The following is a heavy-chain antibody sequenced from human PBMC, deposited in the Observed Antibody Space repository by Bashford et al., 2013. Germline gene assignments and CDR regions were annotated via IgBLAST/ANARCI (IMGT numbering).Heavy chain of an antibody. CDR3: SRVHWEGDWKHFDS. D-gene: IGHD2-21*02. V-gene: IGHV3-7*03. CDR2: INPDGSDE. J-gene: IGHJ4*02. Sequence: VRQAPGKGLEWVANINPDGSDENYVDSVRGRFTISRDNAKNSLYVQMNSLRAEDTAVYYCSRVHWEGDWKHFDSWGQGTLVTGLL.